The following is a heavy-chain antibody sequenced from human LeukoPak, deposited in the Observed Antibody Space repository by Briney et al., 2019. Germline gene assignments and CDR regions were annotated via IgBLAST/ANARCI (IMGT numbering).Heavy chain of an antibody. CDR2: ISSSSSYI. Sequence: KPGGSLRLSCAASGFTFSSYSMNWVRQAPGKGLEWVSSISSSSSYIYYADSVKGRFTISRDNAKNSLYLQMNSLRSEDTAVYYCARHLGAVAGGYYYYMDVWGKGTTVTVSS. D-gene: IGHD6-19*01. V-gene: IGHV3-21*04. CDR3: ARHLGAVAGGYYYYMDV. J-gene: IGHJ6*03. CDR1: GFTFSSYS.